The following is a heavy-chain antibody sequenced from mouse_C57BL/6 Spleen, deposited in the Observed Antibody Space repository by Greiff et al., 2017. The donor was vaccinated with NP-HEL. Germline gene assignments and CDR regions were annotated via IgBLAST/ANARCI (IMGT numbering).Heavy chain of an antibody. Sequence: EVKLVESGGGLVQPGGSLSLSCAASGFTFTDYYMSWVRQPPGKALEWLGFIRNKANGYTTEYSASVKGRFTISRDTSLCILYLQMNALRAEDSATYYCARSNYYGSSYSWYFDVWGTGTTVTVSS. J-gene: IGHJ1*03. CDR2: IRNKANGYTT. V-gene: IGHV7-3*01. D-gene: IGHD1-1*01. CDR3: ARSNYYGSSYSWYFDV. CDR1: GFTFTDYY.